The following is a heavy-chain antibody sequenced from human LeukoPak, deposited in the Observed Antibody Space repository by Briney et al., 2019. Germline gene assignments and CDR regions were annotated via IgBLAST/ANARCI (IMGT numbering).Heavy chain of an antibody. V-gene: IGHV3-23*01. J-gene: IGHJ6*03. CDR3: AKSDYYYYYMDV. CDR1: GFTFSNYE. Sequence: GGSLRLSCAASGFTFSNYEMNWVRQAPGKGLEWVSAISGSGGSTYYADSVEGRFTISRDNSKNTLYLQMNSLRAEDTAVYYCAKSDYYYYYMDVWGKGTTVTVSS. CDR2: ISGSGGST.